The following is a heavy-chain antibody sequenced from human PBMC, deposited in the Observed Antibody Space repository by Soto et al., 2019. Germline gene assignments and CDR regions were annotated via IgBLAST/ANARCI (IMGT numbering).Heavy chain of an antibody. CDR1: GVPFSSYA. Sequence: QEQLVQSGAEVKKPGSSVKVSCKASGVPFSSYAISWVRQAPGQGLEWMGGIIPIFGTANYAQKFQGRVTITADESTSTAYMDLSSLTSEDTAVYYCARGSHSPGIAVAGYYYWGQGTLVTVSS. CDR2: IIPIFGTA. V-gene: IGHV1-69*01. J-gene: IGHJ4*02. CDR3: ARGSHSPGIAVAGYYY. D-gene: IGHD6-19*01.